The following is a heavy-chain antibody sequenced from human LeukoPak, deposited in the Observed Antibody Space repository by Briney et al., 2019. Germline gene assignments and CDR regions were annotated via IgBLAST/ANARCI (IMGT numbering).Heavy chain of an antibody. D-gene: IGHD4-17*01. J-gene: IGHJ3*02. CDR1: GFTFSSFS. CDR2: ISSSSSYI. Sequence: GGSLRLSCAASGFTFSSFSMNWVRQAPGKGLEWVSSISSSSSYIYYADSVKGRFTISRDNAKNSLYLQMNSLRAEDTAVYYCARRLRIDAFDIWGQGTMVTVSS. V-gene: IGHV3-21*01. CDR3: ARRLRIDAFDI.